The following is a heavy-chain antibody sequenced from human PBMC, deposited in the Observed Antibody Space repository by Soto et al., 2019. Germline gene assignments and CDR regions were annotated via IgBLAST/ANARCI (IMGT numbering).Heavy chain of an antibody. V-gene: IGHV3-30-3*01. D-gene: IGHD4-4*01. CDR1: GFTFSSYA. CDR3: ARDEEDHDYKTLFDY. CDR2: ISYDGSNK. J-gene: IGHJ4*02. Sequence: GGSLRLSCAASGFTFSSYAMHWVRQAPGKGLEWVAVISYDGSNKYYADSVKGRFTISRDNSKNTLYLQMNSLRAEDTAVYYCARDEEDHDYKTLFDYWGQGTLVTVSS.